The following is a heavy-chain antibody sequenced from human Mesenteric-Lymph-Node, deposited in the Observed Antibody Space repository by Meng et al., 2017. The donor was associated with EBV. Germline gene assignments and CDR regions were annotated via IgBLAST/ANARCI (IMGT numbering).Heavy chain of an antibody. Sequence: HDSGPRLVKPSPTLLPTCTVSGGSSGSANYWSWIRQPPGKGLEWIGYIYYSGNTYYNPSLESRVTISIDTSKSQVSLKLTSVTAADTAVYYCARVTYSGSRYPSVFDYWGQGNLVTVSS. V-gene: IGHV4-30-4*01. CDR2: IYYSGNT. J-gene: IGHJ4*02. D-gene: IGHD6-13*01. CDR3: ARVTYSGSRYPSVFDY. CDR1: GGSSGSANY.